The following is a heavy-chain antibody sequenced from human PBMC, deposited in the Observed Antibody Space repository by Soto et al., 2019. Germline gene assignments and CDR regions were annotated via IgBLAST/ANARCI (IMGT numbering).Heavy chain of an antibody. D-gene: IGHD1-7*01. CDR1: GFTFGNYG. J-gene: IGHJ5*02. Sequence: PGGSLRLSCAASGFTFGNYGMHWVRQAPGKGLEWVAVIWFDGNKQHYADSVKGRFTISRDNSKNTLYVQMTSLKASDAAVYYCARGNVANYFEPWGQGTLVTVSS. CDR3: ARGNVANYFEP. CDR2: IWFDGNKQ. V-gene: IGHV3-33*01.